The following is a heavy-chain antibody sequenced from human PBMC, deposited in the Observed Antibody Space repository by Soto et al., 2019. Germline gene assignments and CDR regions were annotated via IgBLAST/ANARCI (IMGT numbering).Heavy chain of an antibody. CDR2: IYYIGST. D-gene: IGHD3-22*01. V-gene: IGHV4-61*01. CDR1: GGSVSSGTYY. CDR3: ARESSGDFDY. J-gene: IGHJ4*02. Sequence: QVQLQESGPGLVKPSETLSLTCTVSGGSVSSGTYYWSWIRQPPGKGLEWIGYIYYIGSTNYNPSLKSRVTISVDTSKNQFSLKLSSVTAADTAMYYCARESSGDFDYWGQGTLVTVSS.